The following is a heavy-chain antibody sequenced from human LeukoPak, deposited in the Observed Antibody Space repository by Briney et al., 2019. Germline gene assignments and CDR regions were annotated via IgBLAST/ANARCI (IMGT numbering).Heavy chain of an antibody. J-gene: IGHJ4*02. Sequence: SETLSLTCTVSGGSISSYYWSWIRQPPGKGLEWIGYIYYSGSTNYNPSLKSRVTISVDTSKNQFSLNLKSVTAADTAVYYCTRGKGYFDYWGQGTLVTVSS. CDR1: GGSISSYY. V-gene: IGHV4-59*01. CDR2: IYYSGST. CDR3: TRGKGYFDY.